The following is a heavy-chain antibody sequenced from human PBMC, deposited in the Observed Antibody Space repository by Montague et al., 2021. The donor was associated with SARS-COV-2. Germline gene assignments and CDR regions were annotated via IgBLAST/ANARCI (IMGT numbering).Heavy chain of an antibody. J-gene: IGHJ5*02. D-gene: IGHD5-12*01. V-gene: IGHV2-5*01. Sequence: PALVKPTQTFTLICSFSGFSLDTRGAGVAWIRQPPGKALEWLGTIYWNAGKHYNSSLKSRLSMSKDTSKTQVVLILTDVDPADTATYFCAHGEEDNNGYSWFDPWGQGTLVTVSS. CDR2: IYWNAGK. CDR1: GFSLDTRGAG. CDR3: AHGEEDNNGYSWFDP.